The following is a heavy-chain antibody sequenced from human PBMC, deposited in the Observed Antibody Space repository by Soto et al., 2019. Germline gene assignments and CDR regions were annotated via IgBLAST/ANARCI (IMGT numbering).Heavy chain of an antibody. CDR1: GFTFSSYA. V-gene: IGHV3-23*01. D-gene: IGHD6-19*01. CDR2: ITASGSIT. CDR3: AKDQPSSGWAMDAFHF. J-gene: IGHJ3*01. Sequence: EVQLLESGGGLVQPGGSLRLSCAASGFTFSSYAMNWVRQAPGKGLEWVSAITASGSITYYAHSVKGRFTSSRDNSKNTLYLKMNRLSADDTAVYYCAKDQPSSGWAMDAFHFWGQGTMVTVSS.